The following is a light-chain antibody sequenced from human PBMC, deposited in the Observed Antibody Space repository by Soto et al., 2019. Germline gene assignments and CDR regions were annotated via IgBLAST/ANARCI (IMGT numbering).Light chain of an antibody. CDR1: QSLSSSY. Sequence: EILLTQSPGTLSLSPGLRATLSCRASQSLSSSYLAWYQQKPGQAPRLLIYGASTRATGIPDRFSGRGSGTDFTLSISRLEPEDFAVSYCQQYYDSPPWTCGEGTELEIK. V-gene: IGKV3-20*01. CDR2: GAS. J-gene: IGKJ1*01. CDR3: QQYYDSPPWT.